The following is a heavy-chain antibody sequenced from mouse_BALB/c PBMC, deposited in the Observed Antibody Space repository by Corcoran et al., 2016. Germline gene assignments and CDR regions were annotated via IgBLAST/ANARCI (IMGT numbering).Heavy chain of an antibody. CDR1: GYSFTSYY. CDR3: ARKDYYGFAY. Sequence: QVQLQQSGPELVKPGASVKISCKASGYSFTSYYIPWVKQRPGQGLEWIGWIFPGSGNTKYNEKFKGKATLTADTSSSTAYMQLSSLTSEDSAVYFCARKDYYGFAYWGQGTLVTVSA. J-gene: IGHJ3*01. V-gene: IGHV1-66*01. CDR2: IFPGSGNT. D-gene: IGHD1-1*01.